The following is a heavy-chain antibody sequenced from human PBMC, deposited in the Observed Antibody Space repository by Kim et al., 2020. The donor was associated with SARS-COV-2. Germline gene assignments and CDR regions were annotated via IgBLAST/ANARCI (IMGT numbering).Heavy chain of an antibody. J-gene: IGHJ6*02. CDR2: IIPIFGTA. Sequence: SVKVSCKASGGTFSSYAISWVRQAPGQGLEWMGGIIPIFGTANYAQKFQGRVTITADESTSTAYMELSSLRSEDTAVYYCARDRRYNWNLAYYYYGMDVWGQGTTVTVSS. V-gene: IGHV1-69*13. CDR1: GGTFSSYA. D-gene: IGHD1-20*01. CDR3: ARDRRYNWNLAYYYYGMDV.